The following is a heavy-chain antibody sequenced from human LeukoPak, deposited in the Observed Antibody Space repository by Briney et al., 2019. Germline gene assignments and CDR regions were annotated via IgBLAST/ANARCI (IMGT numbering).Heavy chain of an antibody. D-gene: IGHD6-13*01. Sequence: GGSLRLSCAASGFTFSSYSMNWVRQAPGKGLEWVSSISSSSSYIYYADSVKGRFTISRDNAKNSLYLQMNSLRAEDTAVYYCAKDPTVSIAAAGTTTEGWFDPWGQGTLVTVSS. J-gene: IGHJ5*02. CDR3: AKDPTVSIAAAGTTTEGWFDP. CDR2: ISSSSSYI. V-gene: IGHV3-21*01. CDR1: GFTFSSYS.